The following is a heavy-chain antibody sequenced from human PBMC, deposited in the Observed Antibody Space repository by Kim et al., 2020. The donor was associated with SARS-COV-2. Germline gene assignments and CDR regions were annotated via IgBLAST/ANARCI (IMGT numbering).Heavy chain of an antibody. D-gene: IGHD3-22*01. Sequence: PALKSRVTISVDTSKNQFSLKLSSVTAADTAVYYCASWPVVYYDSSGWDYWGQGTLVTVSS. J-gene: IGHJ4*02. CDR3: ASWPVVYYDSSGWDY. V-gene: IGHV4-30-2*04.